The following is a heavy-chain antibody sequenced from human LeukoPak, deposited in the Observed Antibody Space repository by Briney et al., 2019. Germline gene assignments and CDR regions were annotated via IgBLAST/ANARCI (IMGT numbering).Heavy chain of an antibody. CDR3: ARLDISGHLEY. Sequence: SEPLSLTCTVSGVSISCYYWSWIRPPPGKGLEWIGYIYTSGNTNYNPSLKSRVTMSVDTSKNQFSLKLSSVTDADTAVYYCARLDISGHLEYWGQGTLLTVSS. V-gene: IGHV4-4*09. D-gene: IGHD3-22*01. CDR2: IYTSGNT. CDR1: GVSISCYY. J-gene: IGHJ4*02.